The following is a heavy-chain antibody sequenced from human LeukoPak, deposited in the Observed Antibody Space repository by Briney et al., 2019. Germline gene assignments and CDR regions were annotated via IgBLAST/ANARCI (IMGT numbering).Heavy chain of an antibody. CDR1: GFTFSSYG. J-gene: IGHJ4*02. V-gene: IGHV3-30*18. CDR2: ISYDGSNK. CDR3: AKRSLCSSTSCYGNY. Sequence: PGRSLRLSCAASGFTFSSYGMHWVRQAPGKGLEWVAVISYDGSNKYYADSVKGRFTISRDNSKNTLYLQMNSLRAEDTAVYYCAKRSLCSSTSCYGNYWGQGTLVTVSS. D-gene: IGHD2-2*01.